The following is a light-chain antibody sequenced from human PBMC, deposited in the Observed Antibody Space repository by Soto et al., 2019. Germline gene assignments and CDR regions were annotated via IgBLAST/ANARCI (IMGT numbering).Light chain of an antibody. CDR3: PHSFSTPLT. Sequence: DIQVTQSPFSLSASVGDRVTITCRASRTISRYLNWYRQTPGKAPELLIFAASTLQSGVPSRFSGSYSGTDFTLTISSLRPAEFATYYCPHSFSTPLTFGGGTRVEIK. CDR2: AAS. V-gene: IGKV1-39*01. J-gene: IGKJ4*01. CDR1: RTISRY.